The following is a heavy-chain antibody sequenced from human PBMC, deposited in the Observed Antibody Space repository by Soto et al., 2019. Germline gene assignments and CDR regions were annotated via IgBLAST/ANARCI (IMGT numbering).Heavy chain of an antibody. CDR3: ARSFCRDAVRCNWFDP. V-gene: IGHV4-59*01. CDR2: MNNIGRT. Sequence: QVQLQESGPGLVKPSETLSLTCTVSAASSSSFYWSWIRQPPGKGLEWIGYMNNIGRTNYNPSLKSRVTISLDTSKNPFSLNLTSVIAADTAVYYCARSFCRDAVRCNWFDPWGQGTLVTVSS. J-gene: IGHJ5*02. CDR1: AASSSSFY. D-gene: IGHD2-8*01.